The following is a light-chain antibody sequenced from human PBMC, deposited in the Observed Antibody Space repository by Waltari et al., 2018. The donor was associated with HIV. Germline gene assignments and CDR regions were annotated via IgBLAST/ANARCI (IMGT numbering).Light chain of an antibody. CDR3: HQYGSSPPFT. CDR1: QSFNNQY. Sequence: EVVLTQSPATLSLSPGDTAPLSCEARQSFNNQYLAWFQQKPGLAPRLLISDICSSATDIPVRFSGSRSGTDVTLTISRLWPEDFAGYYCHQYGSSPPFTFGGVTNVE. CDR2: DIC. J-gene: IGKJ4*01. V-gene: IGKV3D-20*01.